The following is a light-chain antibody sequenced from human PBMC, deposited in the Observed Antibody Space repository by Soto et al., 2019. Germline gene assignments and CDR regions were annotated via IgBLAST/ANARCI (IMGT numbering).Light chain of an antibody. CDR2: DVS. V-gene: IGLV2-14*01. CDR3: SSYTSSSTSRV. J-gene: IGLJ2*01. CDR1: SSDVGGYNY. Sequence: QSVLTQPASVSGSPGQSITISCTGTSSDVGGYNYVSWYQQHPGKAPKLMIYDVSNRPSGVSNRFSGSKSGNTASLTISGFQAEDEADYYCSSYTSSSTSRVFGGGTKVTVL.